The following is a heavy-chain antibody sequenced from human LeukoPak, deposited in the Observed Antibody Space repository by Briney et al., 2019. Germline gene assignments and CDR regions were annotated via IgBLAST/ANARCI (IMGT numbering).Heavy chain of an antibody. CDR1: GYSFTSYW. V-gene: IGHV5-51*01. D-gene: IGHD3-9*01. CDR3: ARSDYDILTGYYHYFDY. CDR2: IYPGDSAT. Sequence: GESLKISCKGSGYSFTSYWIGWVRQMPGKGLEWMGIIYPGDSATRYSPSFQGQVTISADKSISTAYLQWGSLKASDTAMYYCARSDYDILTGYYHYFDYWGQGTLVTVSS. J-gene: IGHJ4*02.